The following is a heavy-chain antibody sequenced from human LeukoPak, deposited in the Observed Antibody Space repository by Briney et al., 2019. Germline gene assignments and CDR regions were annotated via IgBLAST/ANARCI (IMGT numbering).Heavy chain of an antibody. CDR1: GGTFSSYA. V-gene: IGHV1-69*01. D-gene: IGHD3-3*01. CDR2: IIPIFGTA. J-gene: IGHJ4*02. Sequence: SVKVSCKASGGTFSSYAISRVRQAPGQGLEWMGGIIPIFGTANYAQKFQGRVTITADESTSTAYMELSSLRSEDTAVYYCARNDFWSGYYFFGWGQGTLVTVYS. CDR3: ARNDFWSGYYFFG.